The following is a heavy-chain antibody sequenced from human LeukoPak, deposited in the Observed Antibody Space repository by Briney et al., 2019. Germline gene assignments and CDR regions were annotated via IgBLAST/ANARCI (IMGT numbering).Heavy chain of an antibody. CDR3: AKAGAVVVVAAKYFDY. Sequence: GGSLRLSCAASGFTFSSYGMSWVRQAPGKGLEWVSAISGSGDSTYYEDSVKGRFTISRDNSKNTLYLQMNSLRAEDTAVYYCAKAGAVVVVAAKYFDYWGQGTLVTVSS. V-gene: IGHV3-23*01. CDR2: ISGSGDST. D-gene: IGHD2-15*01. J-gene: IGHJ4*02. CDR1: GFTFSSYG.